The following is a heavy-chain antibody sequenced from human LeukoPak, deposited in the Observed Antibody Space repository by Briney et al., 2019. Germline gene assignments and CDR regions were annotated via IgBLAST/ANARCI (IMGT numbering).Heavy chain of an antibody. V-gene: IGHV3-23*01. D-gene: IGHD2-2*01. CDR3: AKDYMPDGLYDIDY. CDR1: GFTFSTYA. J-gene: IGHJ4*02. Sequence: GGSLRLSCAASGFTFSTYAMNWVRQAPGKGLEWVSGIIGNAGRTYYADSVKGRFTISRDNSKNTLYLQVNSLRVEDTARYYCAKDYMPDGLYDIDYWGQGTQVTVSS. CDR2: IIGNAGRT.